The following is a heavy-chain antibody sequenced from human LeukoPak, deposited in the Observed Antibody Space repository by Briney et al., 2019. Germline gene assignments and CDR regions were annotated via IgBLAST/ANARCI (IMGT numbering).Heavy chain of an antibody. CDR2: IYYSGST. D-gene: IGHD6-19*01. CDR3: ARTHSSDWYWGAFDI. J-gene: IGHJ3*02. V-gene: IGHV4-59*12. Sequence: SETLSLTCTVSGGSISSYYWSWIRQPPGKGLEWIGYIYYSGSTNYNPSLKSRVTISVDTSKNQFSLKLSSVTAADTAVYYCARTHSSDWYWGAFDIWGQGTMVTVSS. CDR1: GGSISSYY.